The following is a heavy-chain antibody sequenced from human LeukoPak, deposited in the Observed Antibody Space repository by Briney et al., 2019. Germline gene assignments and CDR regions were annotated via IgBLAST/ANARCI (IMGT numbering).Heavy chain of an antibody. CDR2: ISSSRSTI. CDR3: AERFDY. CDR1: GFTFSDYS. J-gene: IGHJ4*02. V-gene: IGHV3-48*01. Sequence: GGSLRLSCAASGFTFSDYSMNWVRQAPGKGLEWVAYISSSRSTIYYADSVKGRFTISRDNAKNSLYLQMNSLRAEDTAVYYCAERFDYWGQGTLVTVSS. D-gene: IGHD6-25*01.